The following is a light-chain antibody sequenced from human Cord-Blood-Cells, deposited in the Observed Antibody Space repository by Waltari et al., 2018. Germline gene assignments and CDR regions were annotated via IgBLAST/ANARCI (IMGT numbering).Light chain of an antibody. CDR2: GNS. CDR1: SSHIGAGHD. CDR3: QSYDSSLSGRGYV. Sequence: QSVLTQPPSVSGAPGQRVTISCTGSSSHIGAGHDVPWYQQLPGTAPKLLIYGNSNRPSGVPDRFSGSKSGTSASLAITGLQAEDEADYYCQSYDSSLSGRGYVFGTGTKVTVL. V-gene: IGLV1-40*01. J-gene: IGLJ1*01.